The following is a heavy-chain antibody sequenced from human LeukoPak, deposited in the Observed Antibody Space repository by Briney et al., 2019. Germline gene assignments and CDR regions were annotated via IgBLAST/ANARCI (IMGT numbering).Heavy chain of an antibody. CDR1: GGSISSYY. Sequence: SETLSLTCTVSGGSISSYYWSWLPPPAGQGLEGIGRIYTSGSTNYNPSLKSRVTMSVDTSKSQFSLKLSSVTAADTAVYYCARGYCSSTSCYFFDYWGQGTLVTVSS. V-gene: IGHV4-4*07. CDR3: ARGYCSSTSCYFFDY. CDR2: IYTSGST. J-gene: IGHJ4*02. D-gene: IGHD2-2*01.